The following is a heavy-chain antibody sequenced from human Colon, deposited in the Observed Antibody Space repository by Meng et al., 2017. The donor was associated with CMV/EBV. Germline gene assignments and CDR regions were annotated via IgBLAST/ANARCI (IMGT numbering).Heavy chain of an antibody. CDR1: GFTFSSYS. CDR3: ARGGTTVTTGDY. D-gene: IGHD4-17*01. J-gene: IGHJ4*02. Sequence: GGSLKISCAASGFTFSSYSMNWVRQAPGKGLEWVSSISSSSSYIYYADSVKGRFTISRDNAKNSLYLQMNSLRAEDTAVYYCARGGTTVTTGDYWGQGTLVTVSS. V-gene: IGHV3-21*01. CDR2: ISSSSSYI.